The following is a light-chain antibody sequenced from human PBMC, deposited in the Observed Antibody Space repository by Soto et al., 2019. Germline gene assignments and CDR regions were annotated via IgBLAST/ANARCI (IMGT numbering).Light chain of an antibody. CDR2: NNN. CDR3: AAWDGSLNGVV. CDR1: SSNIGSYT. J-gene: IGLJ2*01. Sequence: QPVLTQPPSASGTPGQRVTISCSGSSSNIGSYTVNWYQQLPGAAPKLLIYNNNQRPSGVPDQFSGSKSGTSASLAISGLQSEDEADYYCAAWDGSLNGVVFGGGTKVTVL. V-gene: IGLV1-44*01.